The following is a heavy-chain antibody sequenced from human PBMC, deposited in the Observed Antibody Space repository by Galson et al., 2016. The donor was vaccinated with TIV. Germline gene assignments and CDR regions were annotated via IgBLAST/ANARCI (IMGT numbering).Heavy chain of an antibody. CDR2: MSSGGSL. CDR1: AFTVSDNY. V-gene: IGHV3-66*02. CDR3: TRERRFCGNNCYLSYYYGMDV. D-gene: IGHD2-21*01. Sequence: SLRLSCAGSAFTVSDNYMTWVRQAPGKGLEWVAIMSSGGSLNYADFVRGRFTVSRDTSKNTLYLQMNSLRTDDTAIYYCTRERRFCGNNCYLSYYYGMDVWGQGTTVTVSS. J-gene: IGHJ6*02.